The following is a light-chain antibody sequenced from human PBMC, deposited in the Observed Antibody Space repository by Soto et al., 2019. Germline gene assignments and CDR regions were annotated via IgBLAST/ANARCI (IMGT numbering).Light chain of an antibody. Sequence: EVVMTQSPATVSVSPGEGVTLSCRASQTISNDLAWYQQKPGQAPRLLIYGASTMATGVPARFSGGGSGTEFTHTISSLQSEDFAFYYCQQNNKWPPVTFGGGTKVEIK. V-gene: IGKV3-15*01. J-gene: IGKJ4*01. CDR2: GAS. CDR1: QTISND. CDR3: QQNNKWPPVT.